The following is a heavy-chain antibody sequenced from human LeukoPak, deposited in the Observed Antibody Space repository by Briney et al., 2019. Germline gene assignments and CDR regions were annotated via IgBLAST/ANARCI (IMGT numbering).Heavy chain of an antibody. J-gene: IGHJ1*01. V-gene: IGHV2-70*11. D-gene: IGHD6-19*01. CDR1: GFSLSTSGMC. CDR2: IDWDDDQ. CDR3: ARTRYSSGWPEYFQD. Sequence: SGPTLVNPTQTLTLTCTFSGFSLSTSGMCVSRIRQPPGKALEWLARIDWDDDQYYSTSLKTRLTISKDTSKNQVVLTMTNMDPVDAATYYCARTRYSSGWPEYFQDWGQGTLVTVSS.